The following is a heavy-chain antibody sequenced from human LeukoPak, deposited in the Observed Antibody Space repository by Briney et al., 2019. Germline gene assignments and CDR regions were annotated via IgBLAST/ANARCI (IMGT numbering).Heavy chain of an antibody. J-gene: IGHJ4*02. D-gene: IGHD6-13*01. V-gene: IGHV4-61*02. CDR3: ARHLQQRFDY. CDR2: IYTSGST. Sequence: PSETLSLTCTVSGGSISSGGYYWSWIRQPAGKGLEWIGRIYTSGSTNYNPSLKSRVTISADTSKNQFSLKLSSVTASDTAVYFCARHLQQRFDYWGQGTLVTVSS. CDR1: GGSISSGGYY.